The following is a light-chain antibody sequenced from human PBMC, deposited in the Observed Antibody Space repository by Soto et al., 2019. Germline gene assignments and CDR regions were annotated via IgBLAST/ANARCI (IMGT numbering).Light chain of an antibody. Sequence: SVLTQPASGSGSPGQSITVSCTGTSSDVGAYDSVAWYQHNPGKAPKLMIYDVTNRPSGVSSRFSGSKSGNTASLSISGLRAEDEADYYCSSYTTSRTLVFATGTKVTLL. CDR2: DVT. CDR3: SSYTTSRTLV. V-gene: IGLV2-14*01. J-gene: IGLJ1*01. CDR1: SSDVGAYDS.